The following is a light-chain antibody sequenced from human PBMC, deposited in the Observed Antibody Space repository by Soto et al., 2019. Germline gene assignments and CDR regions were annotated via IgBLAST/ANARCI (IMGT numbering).Light chain of an antibody. CDR3: QHCCNYPLT. V-gene: IGKV1-8*01. CDR2: DAS. J-gene: IGKJ4*01. CDR1: QGISSY. Sequence: AILLTQSPASLSSSPGDRATITCRASQGISSYLAWYQQKPGKAPRLLIYDASTWESGVPSRFSGSGSGTDFTLTISSLESEDFAIYYCQHCCNYPLTFGGGTKVDIK.